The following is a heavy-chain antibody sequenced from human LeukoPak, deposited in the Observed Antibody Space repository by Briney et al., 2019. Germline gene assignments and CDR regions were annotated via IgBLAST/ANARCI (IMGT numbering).Heavy chain of an antibody. V-gene: IGHV3-21*01. J-gene: IGHJ6*02. Sequence: GGSLRLSCAASGFTFSSYSMNWVRQAPGKGLEWVSSISSSSSYIYYADSVKGRFTISRDNAKNSLYLQMNSLRAEDTAVYYCATVPAAMPTFYYGVDVWGQGTTVTVSS. CDR3: ATVPAAMPTFYYGVDV. CDR2: ISSSSSYI. D-gene: IGHD2-2*01. CDR1: GFTFSSYS.